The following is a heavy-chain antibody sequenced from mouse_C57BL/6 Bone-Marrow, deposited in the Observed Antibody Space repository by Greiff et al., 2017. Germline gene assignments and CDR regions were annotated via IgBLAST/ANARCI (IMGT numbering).Heavy chain of an antibody. CDR1: GYTFTSYW. CDR2: IHPNSGST. Sequence: QVQLQQPGAELVKPGASVKLSCKASGYTFTSYWMHWVKQRPGQGLEWIGMIHPNSGSTNYNEKFKSKATLTVDKSSSTAYMQRSSLTSEDSAVYYGARGAYYRGYFDVWGTGTTVTVSS. V-gene: IGHV1-64*01. D-gene: IGHD2-12*01. J-gene: IGHJ1*03. CDR3: ARGAYYRGYFDV.